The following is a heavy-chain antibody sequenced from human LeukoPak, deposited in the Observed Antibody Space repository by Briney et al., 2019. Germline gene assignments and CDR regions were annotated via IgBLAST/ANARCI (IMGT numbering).Heavy chain of an antibody. D-gene: IGHD3-9*01. Sequence: PSETLSLTCNVSGGSICSGGHYWNWIRQHPGKGLEWIGYIFHSGSTYYNPSLESRVKISVDKSKNHFSLKLSSATAADTAVYYCASLRYFDWFFDYWGQGTLVTVSS. CDR1: GGSICSGGHY. CDR2: IFHSGST. V-gene: IGHV4-31*03. CDR3: ASLRYFDWFFDY. J-gene: IGHJ4*02.